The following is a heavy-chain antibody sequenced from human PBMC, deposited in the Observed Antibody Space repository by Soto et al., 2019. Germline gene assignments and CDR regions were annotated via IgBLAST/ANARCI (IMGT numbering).Heavy chain of an antibody. CDR1: GYTFTNYG. J-gene: IGHJ6*02. V-gene: IGHV1-18*01. CDR2: ISGFNGKT. CDR3: ARDDDAGAVAPDV. Sequence: QVQLVQSGAEVRKPGASVKVSCKASGYTFTNYGISWVRQAPGQGLEWMGWISGFNGKTTYAQTLQGRFTMTADTSTGTAYMELRSLRSDDTAMYYCARDDDAGAVAPDVWGQGTRSPSP. D-gene: IGHD6-19*01.